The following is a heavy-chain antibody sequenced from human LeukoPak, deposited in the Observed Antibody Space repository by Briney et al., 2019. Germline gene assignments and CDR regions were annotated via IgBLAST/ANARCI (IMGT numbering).Heavy chain of an antibody. CDR3: ARPRGTYYYYGMDV. V-gene: IGHV3-21*01. J-gene: IGHJ6*02. D-gene: IGHD1-1*01. Sequence: GRPLRLSCAASGFTFSSQSMNWVRQAPGKGLEWVSSISSGSLYIYYADSVKGRFTVSRDNAKNSLYLQLNSLRAEDTAVYYCARPRGTYYYYGMDVWGQGTTVTVSS. CDR1: GFTFSSQS. CDR2: ISSGSLYI.